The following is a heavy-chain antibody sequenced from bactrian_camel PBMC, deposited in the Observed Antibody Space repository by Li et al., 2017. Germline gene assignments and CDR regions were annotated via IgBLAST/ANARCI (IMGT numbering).Heavy chain of an antibody. V-gene: IGHV3S10*01. CDR2: IDKDSIT. CDR1: GFTSSRAY. Sequence: VQLVESGGGLVQPGDSLRVSCAVSGFTSSRAYMSWVRQAPGKEREGVATIDKDSITAYADSVKGRFTIAKNTVYLQMSSLKPEDTAMYYCAADRLACLRDNWAEPRGYNSWGQGTQVTVS. CDR3: AADRLACLRDNWAEPRGYNS. D-gene: IGHD1*01. J-gene: IGHJ4*01.